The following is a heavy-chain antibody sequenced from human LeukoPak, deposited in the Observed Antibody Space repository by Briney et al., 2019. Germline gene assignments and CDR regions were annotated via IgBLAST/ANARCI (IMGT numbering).Heavy chain of an antibody. D-gene: IGHD3-10*01. CDR2: ISSSSSYI. J-gene: IGHJ4*02. Sequence: GGSLRLSCAASGFTFSSYSMNWVRQAPGKGLEWVSSISSSSSYIYYADSVKGRFTISRDNAKNSLYLQMNSLRAEDTAVYYCARDFGETGFRGLWGQGTLVTVSS. CDR3: ARDFGETGFRGL. V-gene: IGHV3-21*01. CDR1: GFTFSSYS.